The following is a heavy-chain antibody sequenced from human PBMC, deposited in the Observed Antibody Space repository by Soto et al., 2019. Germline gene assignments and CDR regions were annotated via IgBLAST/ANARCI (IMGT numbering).Heavy chain of an antibody. CDR3: ARGPLTDAFDI. Sequence: EVQLVESGGGLVKPGGSLRLSCAASGFTFSSYSMNWVRQAPGKGLEWVSSISSSSSYIYYADSVKGRFTISRDNAKNSLYLQMNSLRAEDTAVYYCARGPLTDAFDIWGKGTMVNVSS. D-gene: IGHD7-27*01. V-gene: IGHV3-21*01. CDR1: GFTFSSYS. J-gene: IGHJ3*02. CDR2: ISSSSSYI.